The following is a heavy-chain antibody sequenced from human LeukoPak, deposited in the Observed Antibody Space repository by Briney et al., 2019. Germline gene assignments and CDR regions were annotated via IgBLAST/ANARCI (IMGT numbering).Heavy chain of an antibody. J-gene: IGHJ5*02. CDR2: MHPGESEI. CDR1: GYSFTNYW. D-gene: IGHD5/OR15-5a*01. CDR3: AKTIASLGSGARYFDP. V-gene: IGHV5-51*01. Sequence: GASLKISCKSSGYSFTNYWIAWVRQKPGKGLEWMGIMHPGESEINYSPSFEGQVTISADTSISTAYLEWYSLKASGSAIYYCAKTIASLGSGARYFDPWGQGTMITVSS.